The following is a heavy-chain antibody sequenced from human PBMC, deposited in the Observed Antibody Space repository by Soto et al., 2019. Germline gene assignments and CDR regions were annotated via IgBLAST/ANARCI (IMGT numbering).Heavy chain of an antibody. J-gene: IGHJ2*01. V-gene: IGHV2-5*02. D-gene: IGHD4-17*01. Sequence: QITLKESGPTLVKPTQTLTLTCTFSGFSLSTSGVGVGWIRQPPGKALEWLALIYWDDDKRYSPSLKSRLTIAKDTSKNQVVLTMTNMDPVDTATYYCAHSGYGDPDWYFDLWGRGTLVTVSS. CDR2: IYWDDDK. CDR1: GFSLSTSGVG. CDR3: AHSGYGDPDWYFDL.